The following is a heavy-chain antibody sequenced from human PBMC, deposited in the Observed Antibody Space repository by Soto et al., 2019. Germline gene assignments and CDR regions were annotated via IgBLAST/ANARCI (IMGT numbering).Heavy chain of an antibody. CDR2: ISYDGSNK. CDR1: GFSFSSYA. Sequence: QVQLVESGGGVVQPGRSLRLSCAASGFSFSSYAMHWVRQAPGKGLEWVAVISYDGSNKYYAEPVKGRFTISRDNSKNTLHLQMNSLRAEDTAVYYCAKSYYGGWFPDQVDHWGQGTLVTVSS. D-gene: IGHD6-19*01. J-gene: IGHJ4*02. V-gene: IGHV3-30*18. CDR3: AKSYYGGWFPDQVDH.